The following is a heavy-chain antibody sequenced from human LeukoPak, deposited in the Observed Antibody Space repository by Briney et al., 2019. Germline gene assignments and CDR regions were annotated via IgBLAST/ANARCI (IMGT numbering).Heavy chain of an antibody. D-gene: IGHD3-22*01. J-gene: IGHJ4*02. V-gene: IGHV4-31*11. Sequence: SETLSLTCAVSGGSISSGDFPWSWIRQSPGKGLEWIGSIHPSGRLYNNPSLESRVTISIDTSKNQFSLNLNSVTAADTAVYFCSRGLDSRKLGYWGQGTLVTVSS. CDR1: GGSISSGDFP. CDR3: SRGLDSRKLGY. CDR2: IHPSGRL.